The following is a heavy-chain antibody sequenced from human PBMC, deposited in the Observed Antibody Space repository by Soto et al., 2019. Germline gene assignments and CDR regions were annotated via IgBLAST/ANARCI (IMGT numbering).Heavy chain of an antibody. D-gene: IGHD1-26*01. Sequence: PGGSLILSCAASGFTFSSYGMHWVRQAPGKGLEWVAVIWYDGSNKYYADSVKGRFTISRDNSKNTLYLQMNSLRAEDTAVYYCARDGGDFSGSYYFEDWGQGTLVTVSS. J-gene: IGHJ4*02. V-gene: IGHV3-33*01. CDR2: IWYDGSNK. CDR1: GFTFSSYG. CDR3: ARDGGDFSGSYYFED.